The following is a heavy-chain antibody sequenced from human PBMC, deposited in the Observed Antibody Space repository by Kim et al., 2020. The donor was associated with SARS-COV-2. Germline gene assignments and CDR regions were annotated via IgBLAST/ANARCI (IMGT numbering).Heavy chain of an antibody. D-gene: IGHD3-9*01. CDR1: GGTFSSYA. J-gene: IGHJ6*02. CDR3: ARGTGFDWLSAGDV. Sequence: SVKVSCKASGGTFSSYAISWVRQAPGQGLEWMGGIIPIFGTANYAQKFQGRVTITADESTTTAYMELSSLRSEDTAVCYCARGTGFDWLSAGDVWGQGTTVTVSS. V-gene: IGHV1-69*13. CDR2: IIPIFGTA.